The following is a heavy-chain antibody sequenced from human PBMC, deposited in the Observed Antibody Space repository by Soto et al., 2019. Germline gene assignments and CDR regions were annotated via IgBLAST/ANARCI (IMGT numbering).Heavy chain of an antibody. CDR1: GFTFSSYE. V-gene: IGHV3-48*03. Sequence: GSLRLSCAASGFTFSSYEMNWVRQAPGKGLEWVSYISSSGSTIYYADSVKGRFTISRDNAKNSLYLQMNSLRAEDTAVYYCARVRRYYDSSGYYGAFDIWGQGTMVTVS. D-gene: IGHD3-22*01. CDR3: ARVRRYYDSSGYYGAFDI. CDR2: ISSSGSTI. J-gene: IGHJ3*02.